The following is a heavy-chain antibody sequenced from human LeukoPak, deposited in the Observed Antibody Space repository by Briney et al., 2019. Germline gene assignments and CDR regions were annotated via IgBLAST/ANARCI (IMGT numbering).Heavy chain of an antibody. J-gene: IGHJ4*02. V-gene: IGHV3-30-3*01. Sequence: GGSLRLSCAASAFTFSSYAIYWVRQAPGKGLEWVAVISYDGSNKYYADSLKGRFTISRDNSKNTLYLQMNSLRAEDTAVYYCARTLALYGSGSFFDFWGQGTLVTVSS. CDR2: ISYDGSNK. CDR1: AFTFSSYA. D-gene: IGHD3-10*01. CDR3: ARTLALYGSGSFFDF.